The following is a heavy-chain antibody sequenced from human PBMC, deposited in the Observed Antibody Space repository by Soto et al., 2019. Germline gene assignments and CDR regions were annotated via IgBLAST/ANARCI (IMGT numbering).Heavy chain of an antibody. Sequence: PGGSLRLSCAASGFTFSTCWMNWVRQAPGEGLVWVARINRGRSTTTYADSVKGRFTISRDNAKNSLYLQMNSLRAEDTAVYYCARAKAVATTYYYYYGMDVWGQGTTVTVSS. V-gene: IGHV3-74*03. CDR2: INRGRSTT. CDR1: GFTFSTCW. CDR3: ARAKAVATTYYYYYGMDV. D-gene: IGHD5-12*01. J-gene: IGHJ6*02.